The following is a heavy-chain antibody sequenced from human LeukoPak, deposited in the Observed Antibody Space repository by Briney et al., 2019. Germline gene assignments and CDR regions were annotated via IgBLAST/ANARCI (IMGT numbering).Heavy chain of an antibody. CDR1: GFTFSSYS. V-gene: IGHV3-21*04. J-gene: IGHJ4*02. CDR3: ARDGGLERRWSDY. CDR2: ISSSSSYI. D-gene: IGHD1-1*01. Sequence: PGGSLRLSCAASGFTFSSYSMNWVRQAPGKGLEWVSSISSSSSYIYYADSVKGRFTISRDNAKNSLYLQMNSLRSDDTAVYYCARDGGLERRWSDYWGQGTLVTVSS.